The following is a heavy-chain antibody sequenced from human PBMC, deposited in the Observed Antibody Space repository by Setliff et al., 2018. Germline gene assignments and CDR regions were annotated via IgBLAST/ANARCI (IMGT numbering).Heavy chain of an antibody. Sequence: ASVKVSCKASGYTFTNYAIHWVRQAPGQRPEWMGWINTGNANTKYSQKFQGRVTITRDASASTAYMELSSLRSEDTAVYYCARRVHIAVLDLYYFEYWGQGTLVTVSS. CDR1: GYTFTNYA. J-gene: IGHJ4*02. D-gene: IGHD6-19*01. CDR2: INTGNANT. V-gene: IGHV1-3*04. CDR3: ARRVHIAVLDLYYFEY.